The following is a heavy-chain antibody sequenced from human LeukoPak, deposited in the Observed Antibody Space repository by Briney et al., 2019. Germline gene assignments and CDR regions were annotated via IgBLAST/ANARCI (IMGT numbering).Heavy chain of an antibody. CDR2: VKQDGSEK. V-gene: IGHV3-7*01. CDR1: GFTFSGYC. J-gene: IGHJ4*02. CDR3: ARASYSSSWYPTYFDY. Sequence: GGSLRLSCAASGFTFSGYCMIWVRQAPGKGLEWVANVKQDGSEKYYVDSVKGRFTISRDNAKNSLYLQMNSLRAEDTAVYYCARASYSSSWYPTYFDYWGQGTLVTVSS. D-gene: IGHD6-13*01.